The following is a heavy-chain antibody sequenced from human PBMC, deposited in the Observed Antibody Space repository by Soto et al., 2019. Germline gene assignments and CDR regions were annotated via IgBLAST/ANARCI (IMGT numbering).Heavy chain of an antibody. V-gene: IGHV3-33*01. J-gene: IGHJ4*02. CDR1: GFTFSSYG. Sequence: QVQLVESGGGVVQPGRSLRLSCAASGFTFSSYGMHWVRQAPGKGLEWVAVIWYDGSNKYYADSVKGRFTISRDNSKNTLYLQMNSLRAEDTAVYYCARRSRYSSGWGSLDYWGQGTLVTVSS. D-gene: IGHD6-19*01. CDR2: IWYDGSNK. CDR3: ARRSRYSSGWGSLDY.